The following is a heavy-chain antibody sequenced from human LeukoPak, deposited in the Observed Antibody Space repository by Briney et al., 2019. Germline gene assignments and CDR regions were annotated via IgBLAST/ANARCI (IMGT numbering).Heavy chain of an antibody. Sequence: SLKVSCKASGGTFSSYAISWVRQAPGQGLEWMGRIIPIFGTANYAQKFQGRVTITTDESTSTAYMELSSLRSEDTAVYYCARAVRDDFWSGYYYFDYWGQGALVTVSS. J-gene: IGHJ4*02. D-gene: IGHD3-3*01. CDR2: IIPIFGTA. CDR3: ARAVRDDFWSGYYYFDY. CDR1: GGTFSSYA. V-gene: IGHV1-69*05.